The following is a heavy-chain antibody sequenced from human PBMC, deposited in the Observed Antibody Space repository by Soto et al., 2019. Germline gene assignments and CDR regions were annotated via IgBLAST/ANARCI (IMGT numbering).Heavy chain of an antibody. CDR2: ISGSGGST. CDR3: AKDYCSSTSCYYFDY. Sequence: GGSLRLSCAASGFTFSSYAMSWVRQAPGKGLEWVSAISGSGGSTYYADSVKGRFTISRDNSKNTLYLQMNSLRAEDTAVYYSAKDYCSSTSCYYFDYWGQGTLVTVSS. D-gene: IGHD2-2*01. CDR1: GFTFSSYA. V-gene: IGHV3-23*01. J-gene: IGHJ4*02.